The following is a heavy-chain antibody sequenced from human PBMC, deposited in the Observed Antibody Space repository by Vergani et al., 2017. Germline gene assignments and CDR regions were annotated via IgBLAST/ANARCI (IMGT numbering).Heavy chain of an antibody. D-gene: IGHD2-2*01. Sequence: QVQLVESGGGVVQPGRSLRLSCAASGFTFSSYGMHWVRQAPGKGLEWVAVISYDGSNKYYADSVKGRFTISRDNSKNTLYLQMNSLRAEDTAVYYCAGDGVDCSSTSCPCGYYYYIDVWGKGTTVTVSS. CDR1: GFTFSSYG. V-gene: IGHV3-30*03. CDR2: ISYDGSNK. CDR3: AGDGVDCSSTSCPCGYYYYIDV. J-gene: IGHJ6*03.